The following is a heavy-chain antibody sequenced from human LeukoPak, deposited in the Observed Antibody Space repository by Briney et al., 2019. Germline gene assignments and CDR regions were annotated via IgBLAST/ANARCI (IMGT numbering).Heavy chain of an antibody. CDR2: INSDSGDT. Sequence: ASVKVPCKASGYTXTGFYVHWMRQAPGQGLEWMGWINSDSGDTEYQQKFQGRVTMTRDTSIATVYMEMTRLTHDDTAVYYCARDRGPSADSGIYYQYYFTFWGQGTLVTVSS. CDR1: GYTXTGFY. V-gene: IGHV1-2*02. J-gene: IGHJ4*02. D-gene: IGHD3-10*01. CDR3: ARDRGPSADSGIYYQYYFTF.